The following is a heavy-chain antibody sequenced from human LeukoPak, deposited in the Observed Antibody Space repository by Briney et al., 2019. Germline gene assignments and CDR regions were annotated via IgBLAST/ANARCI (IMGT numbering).Heavy chain of an antibody. CDR1: GFTFSSYE. Sequence: PGGSLRLSCAASGFTFSSYEMNWVRQAPGKGLEWVSYISSSGSTIYYADSVKGRFTISRDNSKNTLYLQMNSLRAEDTAVYYCAKNPLLVVTGDYWGQGTLVTVSS. CDR2: ISSSGSTI. J-gene: IGHJ4*02. D-gene: IGHD2-21*02. V-gene: IGHV3-48*03. CDR3: AKNPLLVVTGDY.